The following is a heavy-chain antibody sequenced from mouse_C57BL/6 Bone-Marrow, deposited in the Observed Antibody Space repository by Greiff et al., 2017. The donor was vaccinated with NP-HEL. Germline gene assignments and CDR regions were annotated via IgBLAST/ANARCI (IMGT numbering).Heavy chain of an antibody. J-gene: IGHJ1*03. D-gene: IGHD2-5*01. V-gene: IGHV1-55*01. CDR1: GYTFTSYW. CDR2: IYPGRGRT. Sequence: QVQLQQPGAELVKPGASVKMSCKASGYTFTSYWITWVKPRPGQGLALIGDIYPGRGRTNYNEKFKSKATLTVDTSSSTAYMQLSSLTSEDSAVYYWARSHYSNYRYFDVWGTGTTVTVSS. CDR3: ARSHYSNYRYFDV.